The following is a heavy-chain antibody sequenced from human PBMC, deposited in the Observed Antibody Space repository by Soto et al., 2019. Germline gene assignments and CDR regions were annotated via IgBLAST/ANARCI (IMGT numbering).Heavy chain of an antibody. CDR2: ISAYDGYT. D-gene: IGHD6-19*01. CDR1: GYTFSSYG. Sequence: QVQLVQSGAEVKKPGASVKVSCKASGYTFSSYGINWVRQAPGQGLEWLGWISAYDGYTNYAQILQGRVSMTTDTSTTTAYMELRSLRSDDTGVYYCARGGYYDSSGSRNDHYYGMSVGGQGTSVTVSS. J-gene: IGHJ6*02. V-gene: IGHV1-18*01. CDR3: ARGGYYDSSGSRNDHYYGMSV.